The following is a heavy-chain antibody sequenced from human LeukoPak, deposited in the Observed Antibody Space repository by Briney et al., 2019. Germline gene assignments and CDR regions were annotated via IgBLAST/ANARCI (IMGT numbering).Heavy chain of an antibody. V-gene: IGHV1-69*06. J-gene: IGHJ6*04. CDR3: ARGVVAATLMEYYYYGMDV. Sequence: SVKVSCKASGGTFSSYAISWVRQAPGQGLEWMGGIIPIFGTANYAQKFQGRVTITADKSTSTAYMELSSLRSEDTAVYYCARGVVAATLMEYYYYGMDVWGKGTTVAVSS. CDR2: IIPIFGTA. D-gene: IGHD2-15*01. CDR1: GGTFSSYA.